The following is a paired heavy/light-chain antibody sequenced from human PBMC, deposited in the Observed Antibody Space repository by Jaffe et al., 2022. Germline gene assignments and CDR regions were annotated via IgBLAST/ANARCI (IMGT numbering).Heavy chain of an antibody. CDR3: ARVRYFETYYYMDV. D-gene: IGHD3-9*01. V-gene: IGHV3-11*01. CDR1: GFTFSGYY. CDR2: SSVDGDII. J-gene: IGHJ6*03. Sequence: QVRLVESGGGLVKPGGSLRLSCAASGFTFSGYYMNWIRQASGKGLEWVSYSSVDGDIIKYADSVKGRFTTSRDNAKGLLYLEMNSLRAEDTAVYYCARVRYFETYYYMDVWGKGTTVTVSS.
Light chain of an antibody. CDR2: GAS. CDR1: QSVSNAY. CDR3: QYFDSSPGFT. J-gene: IGKJ3*01. V-gene: IGKV3-20*01. Sequence: EIVLTQSPGIVSLSPGESATLSCGASQSVSNAYLAWYQQKPGQAPRLLIYGASSRATGIPDRFSGSGSGTDFTLTITRLEPEDFAVYYCQYFDSSPGFTFGPGTEVDVK.